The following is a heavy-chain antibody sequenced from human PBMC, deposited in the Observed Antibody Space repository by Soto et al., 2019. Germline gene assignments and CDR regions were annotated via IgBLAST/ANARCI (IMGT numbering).Heavy chain of an antibody. CDR2: IYYSGST. V-gene: IGHV4-31*03. CDR1: GGSISSGGYY. J-gene: IGHJ6*02. Sequence: QVQLQESGPGLVKPSQTLSLTCTVSGGSISSGGYYWSWIRQHPGKGLEWIGYIYYSGSTYYNPSLTRRVTISVDTSKNQFSLKLSSVTAADTAVYYCARGLLVPPGYYYGMDVWGQGTTVTVSS. D-gene: IGHD6-13*01. CDR3: ARGLLVPPGYYYGMDV.